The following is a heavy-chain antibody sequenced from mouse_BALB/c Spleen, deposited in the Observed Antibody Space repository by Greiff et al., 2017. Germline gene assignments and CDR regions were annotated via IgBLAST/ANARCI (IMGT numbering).Heavy chain of an antibody. V-gene: IGHV1S137*01. CDR3: ASPLSTVVAKGFAY. D-gene: IGHD1-1*01. CDR1: GYTFTDYA. Sequence: QVQLQQSGAELVRPGVSVKISCKGSGYTFTDYAMHWVKQSHAKSLEWIGVISTYYGDASYNQKFKGKATMTVDKSSSTAYMELARLTSEDSAIYYCASPLSTVVAKGFAYWGQGTLVTVSA. J-gene: IGHJ3*01. CDR2: ISTYYGDA.